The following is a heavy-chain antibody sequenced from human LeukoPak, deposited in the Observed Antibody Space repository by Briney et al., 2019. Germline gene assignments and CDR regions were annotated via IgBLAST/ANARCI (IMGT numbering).Heavy chain of an antibody. Sequence: GGXXXXSCAAXGFTXSGSAMHWVRQASGKGLEWVGRIRSKDNSYATAYAAWGKGRFTIARDEKKKTAYLQMNSLKTEDTAVYYCTSHRYYYDSSGYSSDYWGQGTLVTVSS. V-gene: IGHV3-73*01. J-gene: IGHJ4*02. CDR2: IRSKDNSYAT. CDR3: TSHRYYYDSSGYSSDY. D-gene: IGHD3-22*01. CDR1: GFTXSGSA.